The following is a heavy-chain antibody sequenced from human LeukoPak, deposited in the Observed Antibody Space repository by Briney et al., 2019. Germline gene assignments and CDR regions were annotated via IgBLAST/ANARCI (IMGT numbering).Heavy chain of an antibody. J-gene: IGHJ5*02. CDR2: ISAYNGNT. D-gene: IGHD3-10*01. CDR1: GYTFTSYG. CDR3: ARGAETVRGVIIAWFDP. V-gene: IGHV1-18*01. Sequence: ASVKVSCKASGYTFTSYGISWVRQATGQGLEWMGWISAYNGNTNYAQKLQGRVTMTTDTSTSTAYMELRSLRSDDTAVYYCARGAETVRGVIIAWFDPWGQGTLVTVSS.